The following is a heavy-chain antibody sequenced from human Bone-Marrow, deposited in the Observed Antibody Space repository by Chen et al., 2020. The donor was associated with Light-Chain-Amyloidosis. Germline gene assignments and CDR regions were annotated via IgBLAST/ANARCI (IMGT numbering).Heavy chain of an antibody. D-gene: IGHD3-10*01. CDR1: GFTLSSYS. J-gene: IGHJ4*02. V-gene: IGHV3-21*01. CDR3: AREYGGDYFDY. CDR2: ISSSSNYI. Sequence: EVQLVESGGGLVKPGGSLRLSCAASGFTLSSYSMNGVRQAPGKGLEWVSSISSSSNYIYYADSVKGRFTISRDNAKNSLYLQMNSLRAEDTAVYYCAREYGGDYFDYWGPGTLVTVSS.